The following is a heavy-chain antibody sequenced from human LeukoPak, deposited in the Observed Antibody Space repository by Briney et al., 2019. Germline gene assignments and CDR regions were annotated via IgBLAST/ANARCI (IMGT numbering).Heavy chain of an antibody. Sequence: PGGSLRLSCAASGFTFSNYYMSWIRQAPGQGLEWVSYISTSSSSTNYADSVKGRFTISRDNARNSLYLQMNSLRAEDTAVYYCARPTKTYCGGECSLGYWGQGTLVTVSS. V-gene: IGHV3-11*06. CDR3: ARPTKTYCGGECSLGY. D-gene: IGHD2-21*01. CDR2: ISTSSSST. CDR1: GFTFSNYY. J-gene: IGHJ4*02.